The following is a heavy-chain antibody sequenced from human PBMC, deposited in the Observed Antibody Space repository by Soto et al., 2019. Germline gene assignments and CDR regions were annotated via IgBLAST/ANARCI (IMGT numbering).Heavy chain of an antibody. CDR2: INPSGGST. D-gene: IGHD1-7*01. V-gene: IGHV1-46*01. J-gene: IGHJ6*02. Sequence: ASVKVSCKASGYTFTSYYMHWVRQAPGQGLEWMGIINPSGGSTSYAQKFQGRVTMTRDTSTSTVYMELSSLRSEDTAVYYCAREGGRNWNYRDHYYYYGMDVWGQGTTVTVSS. CDR1: GYTFTSYY. CDR3: AREGGRNWNYRDHYYYYGMDV.